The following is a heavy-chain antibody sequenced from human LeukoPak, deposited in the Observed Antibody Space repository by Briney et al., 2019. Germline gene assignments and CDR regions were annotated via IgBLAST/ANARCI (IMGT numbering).Heavy chain of an antibody. CDR3: ASSYYDFWSGYPFDY. CDR2: IYYSGST. V-gene: IGHV4-39*01. D-gene: IGHD3-3*01. Sequence: SETLSLTCTVSGGSISSSSYYWGWIRQPPGKGLEWIGSIYYSGSTYYNPSLQSRVPISVDTSKNQFSLKLSSVTAADTAVYYCASSYYDFWSGYPFDYWGQGTLVTVSS. J-gene: IGHJ4*02. CDR1: GGSISSSSYY.